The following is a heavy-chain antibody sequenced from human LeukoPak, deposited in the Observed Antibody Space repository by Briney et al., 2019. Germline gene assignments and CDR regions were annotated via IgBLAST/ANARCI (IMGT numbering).Heavy chain of an antibody. CDR1: GFIFGDYA. D-gene: IGHD6-13*01. Sequence: GGSLRLSCTASGFIFGDYAMSWVRQAPEKGLEWVAFIRSTAYGATTEYAASVKDRFTVSRDDSKRIAYLQMNSLKTDDTAVYYCTRGVYQLLYFDYWGQGALVTVSS. J-gene: IGHJ4*02. CDR2: IRSTAYGATT. CDR3: TRGVYQLLYFDY. V-gene: IGHV3-49*04.